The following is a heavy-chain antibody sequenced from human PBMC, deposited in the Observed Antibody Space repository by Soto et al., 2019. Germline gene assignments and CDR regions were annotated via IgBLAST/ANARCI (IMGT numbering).Heavy chain of an antibody. J-gene: IGHJ5*02. CDR3: AKDLGYYDFWSGYP. CDR1: GFTFSSYA. V-gene: IGHV3-23*01. CDR2: ISGSGGST. Sequence: GGSLRLSCAASGFTFSSYAMSWVRQAPGKGLEWVSAISGSGGSTYYADSVKGRFTISRDNSKNTLYLQMNSLRAEDTAVYHCAKDLGYYDFWSGYPWGQGTLVTVSS. D-gene: IGHD3-3*01.